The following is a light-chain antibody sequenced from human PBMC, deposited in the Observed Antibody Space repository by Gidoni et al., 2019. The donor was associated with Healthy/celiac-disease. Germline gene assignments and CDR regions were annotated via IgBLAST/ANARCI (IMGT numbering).Light chain of an antibody. CDR2: EGR. Sequence: QSALTQPASVSGSPGQSITISCTGTSSDVGSYNLVPLYQQHPGKAPKLMIYEGRKRPSGVCNRFSGSKTGNTASLTISGLQAEDEADYYCCSYAGSSTVVFGGGTKLTVL. V-gene: IGLV2-23*01. CDR1: SSDVGSYNL. J-gene: IGLJ2*01. CDR3: CSYAGSSTVV.